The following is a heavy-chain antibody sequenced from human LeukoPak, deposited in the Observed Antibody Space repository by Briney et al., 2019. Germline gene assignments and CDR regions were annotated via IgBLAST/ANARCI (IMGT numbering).Heavy chain of an antibody. D-gene: IGHD4-17*01. CDR3: ARGRIGKYGPFDY. V-gene: IGHV4-38-2*02. J-gene: IGHJ4*02. CDR2: IYHSGST. Sequence: SETLSLTCSVSGYSISSGYYWGWIRQPPVKGLEWIGSIYHSGSTYYNPSLKSRVTISVDTSKNQFSLKLSSVTAADTAVYYCARGRIGKYGPFDYWGQGTLVTVSS. CDR1: GYSISSGYY.